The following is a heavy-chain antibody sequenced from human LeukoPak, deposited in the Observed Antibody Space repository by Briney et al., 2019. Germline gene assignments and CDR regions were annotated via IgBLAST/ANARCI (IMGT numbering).Heavy chain of an antibody. CDR1: GYTFTSYY. D-gene: IGHD2-2*02. CDR3: ARLCSSTSCYSLDV. V-gene: IGHV1-8*03. Sequence: GALVKVSCKASGYTFTSYYMHWVRQAPGQGLEWMGWMNPNSGNTGYAQKFQGRVTITRNTSISTAYMELSSLRSEDTAVYYCARLCSSTSCYSLDVWGKGTTVTVSS. J-gene: IGHJ6*04. CDR2: MNPNSGNT.